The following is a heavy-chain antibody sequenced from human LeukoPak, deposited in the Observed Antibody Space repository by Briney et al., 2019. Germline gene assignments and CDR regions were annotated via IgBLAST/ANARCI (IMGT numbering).Heavy chain of an antibody. J-gene: IGHJ5*02. V-gene: IGHV1-2*02. CDR3: SRDLLMYYSGSGEST. Sequence: ASVKVSCTASVYTFTVYYIHWVRQAPGQGPEWMGWVNPHSGATNYAKKFQGRVTMTRDTSISTAFMELSSLRSDDTAMYYCSRDLLMYYSGSGESTWGQGTQVTVSS. CDR2: VNPHSGAT. D-gene: IGHD3-10*01. CDR1: VYTFTVYY.